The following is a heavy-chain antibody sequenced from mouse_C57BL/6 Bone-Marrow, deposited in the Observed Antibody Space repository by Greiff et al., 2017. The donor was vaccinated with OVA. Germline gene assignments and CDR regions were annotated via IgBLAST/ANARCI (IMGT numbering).Heavy chain of an antibody. Sequence: EVKLMESGGGLVKPGGSLKLSCAASGFTFSDYGMHWVRQAPEKGLEWVAYISSGSSTINYADTVKGRFTISRDNAKNTHFLQITSLRSENTVMYYCARRLLWLLAYYYAMDYWGQGTSVTVSS. CDR1: GFTFSDYG. CDR3: ARRLLWLLAYYYAMDY. J-gene: IGHJ4*01. V-gene: IGHV5-17*01. CDR2: ISSGSSTI. D-gene: IGHD2-2*01.